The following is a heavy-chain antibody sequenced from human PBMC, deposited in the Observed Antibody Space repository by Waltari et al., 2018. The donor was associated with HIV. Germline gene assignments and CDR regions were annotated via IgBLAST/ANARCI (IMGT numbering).Heavy chain of an antibody. D-gene: IGHD3-16*01. V-gene: IGHV5-51*03. CDR3: ARGGLDYMDV. CDR2: VYPGDSDT. J-gene: IGHJ6*02. Sequence: EVQLVQSGAEVKKPGESLKISCKASGYNFTTSWIGWVRQMPGKGLDWMGNVYPGDSDTRYSPSFQGQVIITVDKSISTAYLQWSGLKAGDTAIYYCARGGLDYMDVWGQGTTVTVSS. CDR1: GYNFTTSW.